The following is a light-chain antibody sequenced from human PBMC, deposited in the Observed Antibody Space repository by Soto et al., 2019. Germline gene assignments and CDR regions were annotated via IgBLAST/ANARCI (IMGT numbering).Light chain of an antibody. V-gene: IGLV2-14*01. J-gene: IGLJ1*01. CDR3: SSHTSGSTRV. Sequence: QSVLTQPASVSGSPGQSIAISCTGTFSDVGGYDYVSWYQQHPDKAPKLMIYEVTKRPSGVSNRFSGSKSGNTASLTISGLQPEDVADSYCSSHTSGSTRVFGSGTKLTVL. CDR1: FSDVGGYDY. CDR2: EVT.